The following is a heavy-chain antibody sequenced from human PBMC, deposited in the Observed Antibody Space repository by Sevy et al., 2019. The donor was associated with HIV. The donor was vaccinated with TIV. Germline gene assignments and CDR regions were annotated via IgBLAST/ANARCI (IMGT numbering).Heavy chain of an antibody. J-gene: IGHJ5*02. D-gene: IGHD1-26*01. CDR3: ARVFYRNWFDP. CDR1: GFTFSSYN. CDR2: ISSSSSTI. V-gene: IGHV3-48*01. Sequence: GGSLRLSCAASGFTFSSYNMNWVRQAPGKGLEWVSYISSSSSTIYYADSVKGRFTISRDNAKNSLYLQMNSLRAEDTAVYYCARVFYRNWFDPWGQGTLVTVSS.